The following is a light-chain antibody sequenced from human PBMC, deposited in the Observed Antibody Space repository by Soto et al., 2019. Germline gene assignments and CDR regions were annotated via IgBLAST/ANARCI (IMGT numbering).Light chain of an antibody. J-gene: IGKJ1*01. CDR2: WAS. CDR3: QQYCRPCM. CDR1: QSVLYSSNNKNY. V-gene: IGKV4-1*01. Sequence: DIVMTQSPDSLAVSLGERATINCKSRQSVLYSSNNKNYLAWYQQKPGQPPKLLIYWASTRDSGVPDRFSGSGAGTDFTLTISSLEAEVVSVYYYQQYCRPCMFGQGTKVEIK.